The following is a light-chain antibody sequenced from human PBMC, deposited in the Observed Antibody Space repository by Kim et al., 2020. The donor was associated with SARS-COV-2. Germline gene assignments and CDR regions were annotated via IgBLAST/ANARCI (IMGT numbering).Light chain of an antibody. Sequence: VSVAPGKTARITCGGNNIGSKSVPWYQQKPGQAPVLVIYYDSDRPSGIPERFSGSNSGNTATVTISRVEAGDEADYYCQVWDSGVVFGGGTKLTVL. J-gene: IGLJ2*01. CDR1: NIGSKS. V-gene: IGLV3-21*04. CDR3: QVWDSGVV. CDR2: YDS.